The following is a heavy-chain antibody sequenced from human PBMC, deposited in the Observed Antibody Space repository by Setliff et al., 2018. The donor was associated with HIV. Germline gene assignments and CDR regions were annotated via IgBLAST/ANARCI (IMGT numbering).Heavy chain of an antibody. CDR2: IYHSGST. Sequence: PSETLSLTCALSGYSISNGYYWGWIRQPSGKGLEWIGSIYHSGSTFYNPSLRSRVTISVDTSQDQFSLSLTSVTAADTAVYYCAARNSGNPTRHFDYWGQGTLVTVSS. J-gene: IGHJ4*02. CDR3: AARNSGNPTRHFDY. CDR1: GYSISNGYY. D-gene: IGHD3-10*01. V-gene: IGHV4-38-2*01.